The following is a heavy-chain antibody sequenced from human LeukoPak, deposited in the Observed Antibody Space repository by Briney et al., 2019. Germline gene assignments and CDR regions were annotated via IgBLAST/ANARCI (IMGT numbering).Heavy chain of an antibody. D-gene: IGHD2-2*01. CDR3: AKDMRAVSFQIEY. Sequence: GSLRLSCEASGFSFSTHGIHWVRQTPGKGLEWVAMISHDGRLKYFGDAVKGRFSISRDDSKNTVHLQMNSLRTEDTAVYYCAKDMRAVSFQIEYWGQGTSVTVSS. J-gene: IGHJ4*02. CDR2: ISHDGRLK. CDR1: GFSFSTHG. V-gene: IGHV3-30*18.